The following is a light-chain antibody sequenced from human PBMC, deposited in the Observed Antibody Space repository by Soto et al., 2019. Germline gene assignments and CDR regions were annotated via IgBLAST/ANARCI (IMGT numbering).Light chain of an antibody. CDR3: QQYNAYSPLT. CDR1: QSISSW. CDR2: DAS. Sequence: DIQMTQSPSTLSASVGDRVTITCRASQSISSWLAWYQQKPGEAPKLLIYDASTLESGVPSRFSGNGSGTEFTLTISSLQPDDFATYYCQQYNAYSPLTFGGGTKVEI. V-gene: IGKV1-5*01. J-gene: IGKJ4*01.